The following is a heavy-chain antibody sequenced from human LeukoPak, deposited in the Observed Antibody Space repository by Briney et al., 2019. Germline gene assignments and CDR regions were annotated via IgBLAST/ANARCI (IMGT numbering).Heavy chain of an antibody. CDR1: GFTFSTYA. D-gene: IGHD5/OR15-5a*01. CDR2: ISGSGDST. CDR3: ARGGWVSSDAFDV. Sequence: GGSLRLSCAASGFTFSTYAISWIRQAPGKGLECVSGISGSGDSTYHADSVKGRFTISRDNSKNTLYLQMSSLRVEDTAVYYCARGGWVSSDAFDVWGQGTMVTVSS. J-gene: IGHJ3*01. V-gene: IGHV3-23*01.